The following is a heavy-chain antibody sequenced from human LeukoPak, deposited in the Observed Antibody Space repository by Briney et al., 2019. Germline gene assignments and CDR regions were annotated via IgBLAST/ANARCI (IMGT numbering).Heavy chain of an antibody. CDR3: AMGITMVRGLEY. Sequence: SETLSLTCTVSGGSISSGDYYWSWIRQPPGKGLEWIGYIYYSGSNYYNPSLKSRVTISVDTSKNQFSLKLSSVTAADTAVYYCAMGITMVRGLEYWGQGTLVTVSS. V-gene: IGHV4-30-4*01. D-gene: IGHD3-10*01. CDR1: GGSISSGDYY. J-gene: IGHJ4*02. CDR2: IYYSGSN.